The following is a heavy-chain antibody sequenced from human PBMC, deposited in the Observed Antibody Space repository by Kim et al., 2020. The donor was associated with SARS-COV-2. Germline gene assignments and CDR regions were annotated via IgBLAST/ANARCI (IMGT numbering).Heavy chain of an antibody. Sequence: GGSLRLSCAASGFTFSSYAMHWVRQAPGKGLEWVAVISYDGSNKYYADSVKGRFTISRDNSKNTLYLQMNSLRAEDTAVYYCARPFGYSYNDYWGQGTLVTVSS. V-gene: IGHV3-30-3*01. D-gene: IGHD5-18*01. CDR1: GFTFSSYA. CDR3: ARPFGYSYNDY. J-gene: IGHJ4*02. CDR2: ISYDGSNK.